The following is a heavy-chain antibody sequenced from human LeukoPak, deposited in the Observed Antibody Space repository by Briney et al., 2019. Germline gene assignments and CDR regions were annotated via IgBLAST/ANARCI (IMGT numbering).Heavy chain of an antibody. V-gene: IGHV3-49*04. Sequence: PGGSLRLSCRTSGFAFDDFAMSWVRQPAGKGLEWVGFIRRRAYGGAAEYAASVKGRFIISRDDSKGIAYLQMNSLKTEDTAVYYCSRNGLVDFDYWGQGSRVLVSP. CDR3: SRNGLVDFDY. J-gene: IGHJ4*02. CDR1: GFAFDDFA. CDR2: IRRRAYGGAA.